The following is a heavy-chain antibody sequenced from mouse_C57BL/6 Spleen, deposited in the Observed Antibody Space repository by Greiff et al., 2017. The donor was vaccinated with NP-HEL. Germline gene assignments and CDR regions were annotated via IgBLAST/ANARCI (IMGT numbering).Heavy chain of an antibody. CDR2: IDPSDSYT. Sequence: VQLQQSGAELVRPGTSVKLSCKASGYTFTSYWMHWVKQRPGQGLEWIGVIDPSDSYTNYNQKFKGKATLTVDTSSSTAYMQLSSLTSEDSAVYYGARHRDGYPWFAYWGQGTLVTVSA. J-gene: IGHJ3*01. V-gene: IGHV1-59*01. CDR1: GYTFTSYW. CDR3: ARHRDGYPWFAY. D-gene: IGHD2-3*01.